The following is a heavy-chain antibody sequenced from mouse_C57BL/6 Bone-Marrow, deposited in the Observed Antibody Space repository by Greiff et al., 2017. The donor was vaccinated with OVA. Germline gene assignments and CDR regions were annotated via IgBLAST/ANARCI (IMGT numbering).Heavy chain of an antibody. CDR3: ARRSITTVVADYFDY. CDR2: IYWDDAK. J-gene: IGHJ2*01. CDR1: GFSLSTSGMG. V-gene: IGHV8-12*01. D-gene: IGHD1-1*01. Sequence: QVTLKESGPGILQSSQTLSLTCSFSGFSLSTSGMGVSWIRQPSGKGLEWLALIYWDDAKRYNPSLKSRLTISKDTSRTQVFLKITSVDTADTATYYCARRSITTVVADYFDYWGQGTTLTVAS.